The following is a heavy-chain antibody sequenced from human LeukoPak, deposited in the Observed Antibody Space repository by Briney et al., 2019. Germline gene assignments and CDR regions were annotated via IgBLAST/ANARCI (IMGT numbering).Heavy chain of an antibody. CDR1: GFNLSTYS. J-gene: IGHJ3*01. CDR2: ISSTSNLI. CDR3: AIDICGTEVSYFDWSPSDL. V-gene: IGHV3-48*01. Sequence: GGTLTLSCGASGFNLSTYSKNWIRQPPGRGLEWLSYISSTSNLISYSDSVQSRLTVFRDNATNSLSLQMHSLRAADTALQYCAIDICGTEVSYFDWSPSDLWGEGTMVVVSS. D-gene: IGHD3-9*01.